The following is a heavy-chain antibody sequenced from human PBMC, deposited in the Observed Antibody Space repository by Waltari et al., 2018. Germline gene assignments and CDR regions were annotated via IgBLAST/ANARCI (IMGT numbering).Heavy chain of an antibody. V-gene: IGHV4-34*02. CDR3: ARAHLPDAYTYYYMDV. CDR1: GGSFSGYY. D-gene: IGHD3-16*01. Sequence: QGQLQQWGAGLLKPSETLSLTCAVYGGSFSGYYWSWLRQSPGKGLEWIGEIDHSGNTYYNPALKSRVTRSVDTSEKQFSLKLNSVTAADTGVFYCARAHLPDAYTYYYMDVWGKGTPVTVSS. J-gene: IGHJ6*03. CDR2: IDHSGNT.